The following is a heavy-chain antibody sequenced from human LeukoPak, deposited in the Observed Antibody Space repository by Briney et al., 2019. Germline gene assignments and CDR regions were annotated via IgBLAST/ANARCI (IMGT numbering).Heavy chain of an antibody. CDR1: GFTFSRYA. D-gene: IGHD3-10*01. CDR3: VKDSSSGSYFDY. Sequence: GGSLRLSCSASGFTFSRYAMRWVRQAPGKGLEYVSAFSSNGGSTYYADSVKGRFTISRDNSRNTLHLQMSSLRVEDTAVYYCVKDSSSGSYFDYWGQGTLVTVSS. J-gene: IGHJ4*02. CDR2: FSSNGGST. V-gene: IGHV3-64D*06.